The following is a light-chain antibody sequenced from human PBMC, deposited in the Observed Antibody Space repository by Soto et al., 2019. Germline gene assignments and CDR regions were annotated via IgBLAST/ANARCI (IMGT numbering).Light chain of an antibody. CDR2: DFT. V-gene: IGLV2-11*01. J-gene: IGLJ2*01. Sequence: QSALTQPRSVSGSLGHSVTISCSGTSYNYVSWYQHPPGKAPRLIIYDFTKRPSGVPDRFSASKSGSVASLTISGLQADDEADYYCSSLLPSEILLFGGGTKVTVL. CDR3: SSLLPSEILL. CDR1: SYNY.